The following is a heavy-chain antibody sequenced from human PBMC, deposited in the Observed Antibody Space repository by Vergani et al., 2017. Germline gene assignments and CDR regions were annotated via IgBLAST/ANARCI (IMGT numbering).Heavy chain of an antibody. J-gene: IGHJ2*01. CDR3: ARSPDYGDFWYFDL. D-gene: IGHD4-17*01. CDR1: GFTFSSYA. V-gene: IGHV3-30-3*01. CDR2: ISYDGSNK. Sequence: QVQLVESGGGVVQPGRSLRLSCAASGFTFSSYAMHWVRQAPGKGLEWVAVISYDGSNKYYADSVKGRFTISRDNAKNSLYLQMNSLRAEDTAVYYCARSPDYGDFWYFDLWGRGTLVTVSS.